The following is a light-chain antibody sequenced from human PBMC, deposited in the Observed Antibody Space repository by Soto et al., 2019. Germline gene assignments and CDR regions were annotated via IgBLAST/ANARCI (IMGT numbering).Light chain of an antibody. CDR3: QQYDNSLPT. CDR2: GAS. J-gene: IGKJ1*01. V-gene: IGKV3-20*01. CDR1: QSVEYTY. Sequence: EIVLTQSPGTRSLSPGEAATLSCRASQSVEYTYLAWYQQKPGQAPRLLIFGASDRATGIPDRFSGSGSGTDFTLTISRLEPEDFAVYYCQQYDNSLPTFGQGTKVEIK.